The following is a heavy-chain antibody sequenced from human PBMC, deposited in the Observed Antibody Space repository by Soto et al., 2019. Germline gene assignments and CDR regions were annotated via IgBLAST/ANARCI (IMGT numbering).Heavy chain of an antibody. J-gene: IGHJ4*02. Sequence: GGSLRLSCAASGFTFSSYAMHWVRQAPGKGLEWVAVISYDGSNKYYADSVKGRFTISRDNSKNTLYLQMNSLRAEDTAVYYCAKDQILGAVAYYFDYWGQGTLVTVSS. V-gene: IGHV3-30-3*01. CDR2: ISYDGSNK. CDR3: AKDQILGAVAYYFDY. D-gene: IGHD6-19*01. CDR1: GFTFSSYA.